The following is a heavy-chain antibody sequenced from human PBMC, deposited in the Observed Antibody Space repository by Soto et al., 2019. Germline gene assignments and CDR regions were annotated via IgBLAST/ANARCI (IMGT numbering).Heavy chain of an antibody. Sequence: EGSLRLSCAASGFTVSSNYMSWVRQAPGKGLEWVSVIYSGGSTYYADSVKGRFTISRDNSKNTLYLQMNSLRAEDTAVYYCARVGSCDIWSGYYRDAFDIWGQGTMVTVSS. CDR1: GFTVSSNY. V-gene: IGHV3-53*01. D-gene: IGHD3-3*01. CDR2: IYSGGST. J-gene: IGHJ3*02. CDR3: ARVGSCDIWSGYYRDAFDI.